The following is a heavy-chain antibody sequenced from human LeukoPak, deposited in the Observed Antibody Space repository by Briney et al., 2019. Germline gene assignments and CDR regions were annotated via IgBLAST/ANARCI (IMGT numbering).Heavy chain of an antibody. V-gene: IGHV3-49*04. CDR3: TRDGGFLYYLDY. CDR1: GFTLSDYA. D-gene: IGHD2-15*01. CDR2: IRSKAYGGTT. J-gene: IGHJ4*02. Sequence: GGSLRLSCTASGFTLSDYAVNWVRQAPGKGLEWVAFIRSKAYGGTTEYAASVKGRFTFSRDDSKSIAYLQMNNLKTEDTAVYYCTRDGGFLYYLDYWGQGALVTVSS.